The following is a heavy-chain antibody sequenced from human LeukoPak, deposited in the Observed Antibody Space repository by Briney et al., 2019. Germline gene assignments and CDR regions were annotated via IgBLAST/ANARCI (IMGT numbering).Heavy chain of an antibody. V-gene: IGHV4-59*01. CDR3: ARDQAIAAAGQGY. CDR1: GGSISSYY. CDR2: IYYSGST. J-gene: IGHJ4*02. Sequence: PSETLSLTCTVSGGSISSYYWSWIRQPPGKGLEWIGYIYYSGSTNYNPSLKSRVTISVDTSKNQFSLKLSSVTAADTAVYYCARDQAIAAAGQGYWGQGTLVTVSS. D-gene: IGHD6-13*01.